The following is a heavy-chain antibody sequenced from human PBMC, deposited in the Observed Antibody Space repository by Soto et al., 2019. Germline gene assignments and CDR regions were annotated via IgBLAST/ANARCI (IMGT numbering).Heavy chain of an antibody. D-gene: IGHD6-19*01. CDR3: AARSGWYDAFDI. V-gene: IGHV1-58*01. J-gene: IGHJ3*02. Sequence: QMQLVQSGPEVKKPGTSVKVSCKASGFTFTSSAVQWVRQARGQRLEWIGWIVVGSGNTNYAQKFQERVTITRDRSKSTAYMELSSLRSEDTAVYYCAARSGWYDAFDIWGQGTMVTVSS. CDR2: IVVGSGNT. CDR1: GFTFTSSA.